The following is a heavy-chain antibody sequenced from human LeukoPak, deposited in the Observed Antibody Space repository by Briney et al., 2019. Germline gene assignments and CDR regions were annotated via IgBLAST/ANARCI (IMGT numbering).Heavy chain of an antibody. J-gene: IGHJ4*02. CDR2: ISYDGSNK. CDR3: AKDRGYSYGAFDY. V-gene: IGHV3-30*18. Sequence: GRSLRLSCAASGFTFSSYGMHWVRQAPGKGLEWVAVISYDGSNKYYADSVKGRFTISRDNSKNTLYLQMNSLRAEDTAVYHCAKDRGYSYGAFDYWGQGTLVTVSS. CDR1: GFTFSSYG. D-gene: IGHD5-18*01.